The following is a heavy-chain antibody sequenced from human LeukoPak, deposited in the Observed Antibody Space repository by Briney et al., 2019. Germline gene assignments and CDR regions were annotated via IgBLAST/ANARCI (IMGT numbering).Heavy chain of an antibody. V-gene: IGHV3-23*01. J-gene: IGHJ4*02. D-gene: IGHD5-18*01. Sequence: PGGSLRLSCAASGFTFSSYAMSWVRQAPGKGLEWVSAISGSGGSTYYADSVKGRFTISRDNSKNTVYLQMNSLRAEDTAVYYCARDPGYSYGYDYWGQGTLVTVSS. CDR1: GFTFSSYA. CDR2: ISGSGGST. CDR3: ARDPGYSYGYDY.